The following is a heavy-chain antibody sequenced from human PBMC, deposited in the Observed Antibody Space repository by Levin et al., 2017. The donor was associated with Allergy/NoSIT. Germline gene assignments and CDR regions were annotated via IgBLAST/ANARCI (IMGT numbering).Heavy chain of an antibody. CDR3: AREWGVDIVVVPAAIGEGDYGMDV. V-gene: IGHV3-11*01. J-gene: IGHJ6*02. D-gene: IGHD2-2*01. Sequence: PGGSLRLSCAASGFTFSDYYMSWIRQAPGKGLEWVSYISSSGSTIYYADSVKGRFTISRDNAKNSLYLQMNSLRAEDTAVYYCAREWGVDIVVVPAAIGEGDYGMDVWGQGTTVTVSS. CDR1: GFTFSDYY. CDR2: ISSSGSTI.